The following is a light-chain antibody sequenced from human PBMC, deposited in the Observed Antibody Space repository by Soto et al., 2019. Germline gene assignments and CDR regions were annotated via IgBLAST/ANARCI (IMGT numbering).Light chain of an antibody. Sequence: IVFTQSPGTLSFSPGETATLSCRASQSVTTQLAWYQQKRGRAPRLIIHGASRRATGIPDRISGSGSGTDFTLTISRVEPEDVAVYYCQQYGGSTRTFGQGTKVDIK. J-gene: IGKJ1*01. V-gene: IGKV3-20*01. CDR1: QSVTTQ. CDR2: GAS. CDR3: QQYGGSTRT.